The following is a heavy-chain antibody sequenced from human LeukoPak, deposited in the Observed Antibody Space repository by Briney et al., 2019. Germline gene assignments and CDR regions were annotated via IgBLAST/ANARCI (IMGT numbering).Heavy chain of an antibody. Sequence: GGSLRLSCAASGFTFSTYFMHWVRQAPGKGLVWVAVIASDGSHTFYVETVKGRFTISRDNSKNTLYLQMNSLRAEDTAVYFCARERQDTIVHSGAFDIWGQGTMVTVSS. V-gene: IGHV3-30-3*01. J-gene: IGHJ3*02. CDR2: IASDGSHT. D-gene: IGHD3-10*01. CDR1: GFTFSTYF. CDR3: ARERQDTIVHSGAFDI.